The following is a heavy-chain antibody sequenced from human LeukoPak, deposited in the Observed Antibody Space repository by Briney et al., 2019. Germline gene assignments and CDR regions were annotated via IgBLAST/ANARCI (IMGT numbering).Heavy chain of an antibody. V-gene: IGHV4-34*01. CDR3: ATDSSSSVYYYYYGMDV. D-gene: IGHD6-6*01. CDR1: GGSFSDYY. CDR2: INHSGST. J-gene: IGHJ6*02. Sequence: SETLSLTCAVYGGSFSDYYWSWIRQPPGKGLEWIGEINHSGSTNYNPSLKSRVTISVDTSKNQFSLKLSSVAAADTAVYYCATDSSSSVYYYYYGMDVWGQGTTVTVSS.